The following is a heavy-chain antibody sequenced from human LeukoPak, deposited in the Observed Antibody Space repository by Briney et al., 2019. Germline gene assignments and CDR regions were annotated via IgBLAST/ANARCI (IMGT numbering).Heavy chain of an antibody. J-gene: IGHJ5*02. V-gene: IGHV5-51*01. D-gene: IGHD3-3*01. CDR3: ARVDYDFWSADRGNWFDP. Sequence: GASLKISFKGSGYSFTSYWIGWVRPMPGKGLEWMGIIYPGDSDTRYSPSFQGQVTISADKSISTAYLQWSSLKASDTAMYYCARVDYDFWSADRGNWFDPWGQGTLVTVPS. CDR1: GYSFTSYW. CDR2: IYPGDSDT.